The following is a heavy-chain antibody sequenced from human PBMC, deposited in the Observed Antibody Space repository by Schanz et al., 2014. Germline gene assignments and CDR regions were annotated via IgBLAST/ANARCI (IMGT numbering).Heavy chain of an antibody. CDR1: GYTFTSFA. Sequence: QVQLVQSGPEVKKPGASVKVSCKASGYTFTSFAMNWVRQAPGQGLEWMGWINTNIGDPTYAQGFTGRFVFSLDTSVGTAYLQISILMAEVTAVYYCARGGVVVVTAARNWFDPWGQGTLVTVSS. D-gene: IGHD2-15*01. CDR2: INTNIGDP. CDR3: ARGGVVVVTAARNWFDP. J-gene: IGHJ5*02. V-gene: IGHV7-4-1*02.